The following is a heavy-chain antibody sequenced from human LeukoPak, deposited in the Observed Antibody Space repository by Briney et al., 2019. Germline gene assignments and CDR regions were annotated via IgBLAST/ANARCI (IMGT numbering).Heavy chain of an antibody. V-gene: IGHV6-1*01. J-gene: IGHJ5*02. CDR2: TYYRSKWYN. Sequence: SQTLSLTCAISGDSVSSNSAAWNWIRQSPSRGLEWLGRTYYRSKWYNDYAVSVKSRITINPDTSKNQFSLQLNSVTPEDTAVYYCARDGRYSSSSGVISWFDPWGQGTLVTVSS. CDR1: GDSVSSNSAA. CDR3: ARDGRYSSSSGVISWFDP. D-gene: IGHD6-6*01.